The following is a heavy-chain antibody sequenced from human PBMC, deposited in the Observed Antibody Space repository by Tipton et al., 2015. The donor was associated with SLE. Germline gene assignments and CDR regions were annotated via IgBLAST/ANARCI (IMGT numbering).Heavy chain of an antibody. D-gene: IGHD6-19*01. CDR3: ARETSSLFDY. CDR2: IYYSGST. CDR1: GGSISSSSYY. J-gene: IGHJ4*02. Sequence: TLSLTCTVSGGSISSSSYYWGWIRQPPGKGLEWIGSIYYSGSTNYNPSLKSRVTMSVDTSKNQFSLKLCSVTAADTAVYYCARETSSLFDYWGQGTLVTVSS. V-gene: IGHV4-39*07.